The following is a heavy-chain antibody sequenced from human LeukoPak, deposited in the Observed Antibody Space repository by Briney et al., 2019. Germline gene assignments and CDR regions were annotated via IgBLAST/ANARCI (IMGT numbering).Heavy chain of an antibody. J-gene: IGHJ6*02. D-gene: IGHD1-1*01. CDR1: GFTFSSYG. V-gene: IGHV3-30*18. CDR3: AKDQGLEPHQKYYYGMDV. CDR2: ISYDGSNK. Sequence: PGGSLRLSCAASGFTFSSYGMHWVRQAPGKGLEWVAVISYDGSNKYYADSVKGRFTISRDNPKNTLYLQMNSLRAEDTAVYYCAKDQGLEPHQKYYYGMDVRGQGTTVTVSS.